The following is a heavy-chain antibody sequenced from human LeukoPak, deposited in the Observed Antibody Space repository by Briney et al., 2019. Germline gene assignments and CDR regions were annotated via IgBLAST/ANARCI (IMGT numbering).Heavy chain of an antibody. J-gene: IGHJ4*02. CDR3: AKDAQRGFDYSNSLEY. Sequence: AGGSLRLSCAASGFTFNTYAMHWVRQAPGKGLEWVAVIWSGRGNKFYADSVGGRFTISRDDSRKTVYLQMERMTVEDTAIYYCAKDAQRGFDYSNSLEYWGQGALVTVAS. CDR1: GFTFNTYA. CDR2: IWSGRGNK. D-gene: IGHD4-11*01. V-gene: IGHV3-33*06.